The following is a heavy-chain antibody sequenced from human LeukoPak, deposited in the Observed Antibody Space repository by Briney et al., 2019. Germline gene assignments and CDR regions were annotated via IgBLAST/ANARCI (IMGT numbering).Heavy chain of an antibody. Sequence: GGSLRLSCAASGFTFRSYGMTWVRQAPGKGLEWVAVISYDGSNKYYADSVKGRFTISRDNSKNTLYLQMNSLRAEDTAVYYCAKATYYYGSGIYSYFDYWGQGTLVTVSS. CDR1: GFTFRSYG. D-gene: IGHD3-10*01. CDR3: AKATYYYGSGIYSYFDY. CDR2: ISYDGSNK. J-gene: IGHJ4*02. V-gene: IGHV3-30*18.